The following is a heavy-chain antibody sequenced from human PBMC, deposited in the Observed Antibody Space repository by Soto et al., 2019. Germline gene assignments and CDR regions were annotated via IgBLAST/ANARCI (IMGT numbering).Heavy chain of an antibody. D-gene: IGHD3-22*01. CDR2: IKSKTDGGTT. J-gene: IGHJ4*02. CDR1: GFTFSNAW. CDR3: TTDPVTMIVVVPSSG. V-gene: IGHV3-15*07. Sequence: GGSLRLSCAASGFTFSNAWMNWVRQAPGKGPEWVGRIKSKTDGGTTDYAAPVKGRFTISRDDSKNTLYLQMNSLKTEDTAVYYCTTDPVTMIVVVPSSGWGQGTLVTVHS.